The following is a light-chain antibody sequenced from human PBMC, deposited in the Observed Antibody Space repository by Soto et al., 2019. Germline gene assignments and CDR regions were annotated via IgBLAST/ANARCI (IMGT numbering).Light chain of an antibody. J-gene: IGLJ2*01. CDR1: SSDVGGYNY. V-gene: IGLV2-8*01. Sequence: QSALTQPPSASGSPGQSVTISCTGTSSDVGGYNYVSWYQQHPGKAPKLMIYEVSKRPSGVPDRFSGSKPGNTASLTVSGLQAEDEADYYCSSYAGSNNFVFGGGTKVTVL. CDR3: SSYAGSNNFV. CDR2: EVS.